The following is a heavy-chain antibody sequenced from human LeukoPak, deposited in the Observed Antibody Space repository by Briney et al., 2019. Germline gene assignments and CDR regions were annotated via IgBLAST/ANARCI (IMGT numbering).Heavy chain of an antibody. Sequence: GASVKVSCKASGFTFTSSAMQWVRQARGQRLEWIGWIVVGSGNTNYAQKFQERVTITRDRSTSTAYMELSSLRSEDTAVYYCAADIGIAAAGYYYYYYGMDVWGQGTTVTVSS. D-gene: IGHD6-13*01. J-gene: IGHJ6*02. CDR3: AADIGIAAAGYYYYYYGMDV. CDR1: GFTFTSSA. CDR2: IVVGSGNT. V-gene: IGHV1-58*02.